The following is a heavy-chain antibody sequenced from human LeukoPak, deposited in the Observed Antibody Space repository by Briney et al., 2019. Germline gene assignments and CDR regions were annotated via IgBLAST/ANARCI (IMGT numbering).Heavy chain of an antibody. D-gene: IGHD3-22*01. CDR3: ARVRYYDSSGYYYDY. V-gene: IGHV3-30*02. CDR1: GFTFSSYG. CDR2: IRYDGSNK. J-gene: IGHJ4*02. Sequence: GGSLRLSCAASGFTFSSYGMHWVRQAPGKGLEWVAFIRYDGSNKYYADSVKGRFTISRDNSKNTLYLQMNSLRAEDTAVYYCARVRYYDSSGYYYDYWGQGTLVTVSS.